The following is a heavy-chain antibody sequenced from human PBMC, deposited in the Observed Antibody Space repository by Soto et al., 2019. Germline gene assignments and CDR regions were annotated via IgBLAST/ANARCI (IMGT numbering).Heavy chain of an antibody. Sequence: EVQLLESGGGLVQPGGSLRLSCAASGFTFSDYAMSWVRQAPGKGLEWVSAISGSGGSTYYADSVKGRFTISRDKSKNPLYLHMNSLIAEDTALYYCAKSFSSNWYDYCDYWGQGSLVTVSS. J-gene: IGHJ4*02. D-gene: IGHD6-13*01. CDR2: ISGSGGST. CDR3: AKSFSSNWYDYCDY. V-gene: IGHV3-23*01. CDR1: GFTFSDYA.